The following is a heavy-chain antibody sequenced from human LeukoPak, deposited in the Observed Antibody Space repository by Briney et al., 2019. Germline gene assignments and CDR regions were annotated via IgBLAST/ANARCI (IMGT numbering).Heavy chain of an antibody. J-gene: IGHJ4*02. CDR1: GYTFTGYY. CDR2: INPNSGGT. D-gene: IGHD3-3*01. Sequence: ASVKVSCEASGYTFTGYYMHWVRQAPGQGLEWMGWINPNSGGTNYAQKFQGRVTMTRDTSISTAYMELSRLRSDDTAVYYCAATIFGVANPDYWGQGTLVTVSS. V-gene: IGHV1-2*02. CDR3: AATIFGVANPDY.